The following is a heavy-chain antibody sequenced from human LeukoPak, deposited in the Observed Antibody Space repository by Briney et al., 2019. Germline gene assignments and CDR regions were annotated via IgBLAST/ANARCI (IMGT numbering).Heavy chain of an antibody. J-gene: IGHJ4*02. Sequence: PSETLSLTCTVSGYSISSGYYWGWIRQPPGKGLEWIGSIYHSGRTFYNPSLKSRVTISVDTSKNQFSLKLTSVTAADTAVYYCARNLRSGYFDYWGQGTLVTVSS. V-gene: IGHV4-38-2*02. D-gene: IGHD3-3*01. CDR1: GYSISSGYY. CDR3: ARNLRSGYFDY. CDR2: IYHSGRT.